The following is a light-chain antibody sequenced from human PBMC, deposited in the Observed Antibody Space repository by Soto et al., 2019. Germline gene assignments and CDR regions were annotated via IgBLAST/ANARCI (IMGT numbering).Light chain of an antibody. CDR1: QSVSSK. CDR3: QQYRTWPRT. CDR2: GAS. V-gene: IGKV3-15*01. J-gene: IGKJ1*01. Sequence: IVMTQSPATLSVSPWERATLSCRASQSVSSKLAWYQQKPGQPPRLLIYGASTRATDMPGKFSGRGSGTEFTLTISSLQSEDYGVYYCQQYRTWPRTFGQGTKVDIK.